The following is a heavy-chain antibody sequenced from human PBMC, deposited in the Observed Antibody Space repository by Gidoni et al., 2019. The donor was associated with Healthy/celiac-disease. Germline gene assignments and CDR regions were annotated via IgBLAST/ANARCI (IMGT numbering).Heavy chain of an antibody. D-gene: IGHD4-17*01. V-gene: IGHV4-30-2*01. Sequence: QLQLQESGSGLVKPSQTLSLTCAVSGGPISSGGYSWRWIRQPPGKGLEWIGYIYHSGSTYYNPSLKSRVTISVDRSKNQFSLKLSSVTAADTAVYYCARAVYGDYFDYWGQGTLVTVSS. J-gene: IGHJ4*02. CDR3: ARAVYGDYFDY. CDR2: IYHSGST. CDR1: GGPISSGGYS.